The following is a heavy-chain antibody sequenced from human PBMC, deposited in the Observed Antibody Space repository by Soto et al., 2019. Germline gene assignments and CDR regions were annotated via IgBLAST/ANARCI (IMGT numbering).Heavy chain of an antibody. J-gene: IGHJ4*02. Sequence: DVQLLESGGHLIQPGESLRLSCAASGLSFSGYTMNWVRQAQGKGLEWISGINGGGGTTYYADSVKGRFTISRDDSKNILYLQMNSPRAEDTAIYYCAKDRHPDGIWTFDYWGRGTLVTVSS. CDR2: INGGGGTT. V-gene: IGHV3-23*01. CDR3: AKDRHPDGIWTFDY. CDR1: GLSFSGYT. D-gene: IGHD3-9*01.